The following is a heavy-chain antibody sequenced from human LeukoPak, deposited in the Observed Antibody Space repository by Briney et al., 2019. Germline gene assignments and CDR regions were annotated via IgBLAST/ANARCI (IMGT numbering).Heavy chain of an antibody. V-gene: IGHV4-61*08. J-gene: IGHJ5*02. CDR1: GGSVSSGGFY. Sequence: PSETLSLTCSVSGGSVSSGGFYRPWIRQPPGRGLEWIGYIYYSGSTEYNPSLKSRVTMSVDTSKNQFSLKLSSVTAADTAVYYCAREIERLGFGSKTGEENWFDPWGQGTLVTVSS. CDR3: AREIERLGFGSKTGEENWFDP. CDR2: IYYSGST. D-gene: IGHD1-26*01.